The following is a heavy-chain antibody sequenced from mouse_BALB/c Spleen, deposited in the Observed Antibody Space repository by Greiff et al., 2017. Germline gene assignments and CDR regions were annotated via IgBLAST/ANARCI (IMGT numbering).Heavy chain of an antibody. V-gene: IGHV1-82*01. Sequence: QVQLKESGPELVKPGASVKISCKASGYAFSSSWMNWVKQRPGQGLEWIGRIYPGDGDTNYNGKFKGKATLTADKSSSTAYMQLSSLTSVDSAVYFCARGYYGNLYYAMDYWGQGTSVTVSS. CDR1: GYAFSSSW. CDR2: IYPGDGDT. D-gene: IGHD2-1*01. J-gene: IGHJ4*01. CDR3: ARGYYGNLYYAMDY.